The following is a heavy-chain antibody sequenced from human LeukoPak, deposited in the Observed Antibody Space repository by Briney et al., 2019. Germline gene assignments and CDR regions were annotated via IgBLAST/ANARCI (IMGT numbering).Heavy chain of an antibody. J-gene: IGHJ4*02. CDR1: GGSFSGYY. D-gene: IGHD6-19*01. CDR3: ARRGHRSSAWSTSLDS. CDR2: IHHTGST. Sequence: SETLSLTCAVYGGSFSGYYWTWIRQPPGKGLEWIGEIHHTGSTNYNPSLKSRVTISVDTSKNQFSLKLSSVTAADTAVYYCARRGHRSSAWSTSLDSWGQGTLVTVSS. V-gene: IGHV4-34*01.